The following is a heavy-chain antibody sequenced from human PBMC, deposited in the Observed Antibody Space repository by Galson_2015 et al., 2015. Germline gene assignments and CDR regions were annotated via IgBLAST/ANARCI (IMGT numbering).Heavy chain of an antibody. J-gene: IGHJ4*02. CDR2: IKQDGSEK. Sequence: SLRLSCAASGFTFSNYWMSWVRQAPGKGLEWVANIKQDGSEKYFMDSVKGRFTISRDNAKKSLYLQMNSLRAEDTAVYYCATDSRIVRATGTFDYWGQGTLVTVTS. CDR1: GFTFSNYW. CDR3: ATDSRIVRATGTFDY. D-gene: IGHD1-26*01. V-gene: IGHV3-7*03.